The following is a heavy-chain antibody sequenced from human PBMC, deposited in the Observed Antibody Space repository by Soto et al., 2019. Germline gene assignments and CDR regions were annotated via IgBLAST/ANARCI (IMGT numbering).Heavy chain of an antibody. Sequence: PSETLSLTCTVSGGSISTYYWSWIRQPPGKGLEWIGYMYYSGSTIYNPSLKSRVTISVDTSKKQFSLTLSSVTAADTAVYYCARAAYYDFWGDSPTIFDYWGQGTLVTVSS. J-gene: IGHJ4*02. CDR3: ARAAYYDFWGDSPTIFDY. CDR2: MYYSGST. CDR1: GGSISTYY. V-gene: IGHV4-59*01. D-gene: IGHD3-3*01.